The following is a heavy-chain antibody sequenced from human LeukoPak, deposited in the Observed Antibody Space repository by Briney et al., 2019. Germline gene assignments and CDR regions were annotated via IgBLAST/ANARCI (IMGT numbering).Heavy chain of an antibody. D-gene: IGHD3-10*01. Sequence: QTAGYLRLSCAASGFTFSSYGMTWVRQAPGQGLEWVSVIYKNAITYYADTVKGRFTISRDNSKNTLYLQMNSLRADDTAVYYCARSLRVRGVPDYMDVWGKGTTVTISS. J-gene: IGHJ6*03. CDR1: GFTFSSYG. V-gene: IGHV3-53*01. CDR3: ARSLRVRGVPDYMDV. CDR2: IYKNAIT.